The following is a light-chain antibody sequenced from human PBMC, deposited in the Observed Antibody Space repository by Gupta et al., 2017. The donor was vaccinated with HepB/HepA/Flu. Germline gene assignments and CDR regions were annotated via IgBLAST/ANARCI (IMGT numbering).Light chain of an antibody. CDR1: SSNIGNNY. CDR3: LTWDTSLSVSL. V-gene: IGLV1-51*02. CDR2: END. Sequence: QSVLTQPHSVSAAPGQKVTISCSGSSSNIGNNYVFWYQHLPGTAPTLLIYENDKRPSGIPDRFSGSKSGPSATLGITGLQTGDEADYYCLTWDTSLSVSLFGGGTKLTVL. J-gene: IGLJ3*02.